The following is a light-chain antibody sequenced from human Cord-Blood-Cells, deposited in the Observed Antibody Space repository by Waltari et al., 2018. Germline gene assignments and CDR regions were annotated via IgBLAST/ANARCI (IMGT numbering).Light chain of an antibody. J-gene: IGLJ3*02. Sequence: QSALTQPPSASGSPGQSVTISRTGTSSDVGGYNYVSWYQQHPGKAPKPMIYEVSKRPSGVPDRFSGSKSGNTASLTISGLQAEDEADYYCSSYAGSNNWVFGGGTKLTVL. CDR1: SSDVGGYNY. CDR3: SSYAGSNNWV. CDR2: EVS. V-gene: IGLV2-8*01.